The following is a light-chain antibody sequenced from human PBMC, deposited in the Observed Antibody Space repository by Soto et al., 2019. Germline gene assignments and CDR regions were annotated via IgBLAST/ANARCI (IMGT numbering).Light chain of an antibody. CDR2: EIN. Sequence: ALTQPPSASGSPGQSVTISCTGTSSDVGAYDYVSWYQQHPGKAPKLMIYEINKRPSGVPDRFSGSKSGNTASLTVSGLQAEDEADYYCSSFAGSNNFPYVLGTGTKVTVL. CDR3: SSFAGSNNFPYV. CDR1: SSDVGAYDY. V-gene: IGLV2-8*01. J-gene: IGLJ1*01.